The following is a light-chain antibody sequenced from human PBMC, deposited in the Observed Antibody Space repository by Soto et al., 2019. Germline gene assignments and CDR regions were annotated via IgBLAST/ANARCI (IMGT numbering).Light chain of an antibody. CDR2: GTS. CDR3: QQYDSSPRT. CDR1: QAVNSIY. Sequence: EIVLTQSPGTLSLSPGERATLYCRASQAVNSIYLAWYQQKPGQAPRLLIYGTSNRATGIPDRFSGSGSGTDFTLTVSRLEPEDFAVYYCQQYDSSPRTFGQGTKVEIK. V-gene: IGKV3-20*01. J-gene: IGKJ1*01.